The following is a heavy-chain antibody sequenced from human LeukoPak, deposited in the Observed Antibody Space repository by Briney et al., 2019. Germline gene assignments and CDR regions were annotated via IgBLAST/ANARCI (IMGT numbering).Heavy chain of an antibody. D-gene: IGHD6-19*01. J-gene: IGHJ4*02. CDR3: ARDLIAVAGTNSLSFDY. V-gene: IGHV1-2*02. Sequence: ASVKVSFKASGYTFTGYYMHWVRPAPGQGLEWMGWINPNSGGTNYAQKFQGRVTMTRDTSISTAYMELSRLRSDDTAVYYCARDLIAVAGTNSLSFDYWGQGTLVTVSP. CDR2: INPNSGGT. CDR1: GYTFTGYY.